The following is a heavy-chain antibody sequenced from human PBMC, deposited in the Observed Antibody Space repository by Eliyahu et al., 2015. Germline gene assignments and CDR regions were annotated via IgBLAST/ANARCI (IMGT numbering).Heavy chain of an antibody. Sequence: LEWLGRTYYRSKWYNDYAVSVKSRITINPDTSKNELSLQLNSVTPEDTAVYYCAGWNPNWLDPWGQGTLVTVSS. J-gene: IGHJ5*02. CDR2: TYYRSKWYN. V-gene: IGHV6-1*01. CDR3: AGWNPNWLDP. D-gene: IGHD1-1*01.